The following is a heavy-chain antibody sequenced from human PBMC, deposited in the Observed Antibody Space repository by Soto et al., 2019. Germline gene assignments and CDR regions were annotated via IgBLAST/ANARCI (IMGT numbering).Heavy chain of an antibody. CDR1: GGSFSGYY. V-gene: IGHV4-34*01. CDR2: INHSGST. J-gene: IGHJ4*02. CDR3: ARRGDIAVAGTGHDFDY. Sequence: SETLSLTCAVYGGSFSGYYWSWIRQPPGKGLEWIGEINHSGSTNYNPSLKSRVTISVDTSKNQFSLKLSSVTAAGTAVYYCARRGDIAVAGTGHDFDYWGQGTLVTVSS. D-gene: IGHD6-19*01.